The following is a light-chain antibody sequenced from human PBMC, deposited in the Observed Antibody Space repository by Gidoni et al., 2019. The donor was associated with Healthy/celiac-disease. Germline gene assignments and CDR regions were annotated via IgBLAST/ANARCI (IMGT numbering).Light chain of an antibody. V-gene: IGLV1-44*01. J-gene: IGLJ2*01. CDR3: AAWDDSLNGPV. CDR1: SSNTGMNT. Sequence: QSVLNQPPSASGAPGHWVNSSFSGSSSNTGMNTVNWYHPLPGTAPKLLIYSNNQRPSGVPDRFSGSKSGTSASLAISGLQSEDEADYYCAAWDDSLNGPVFGGGTKLTVL. CDR2: SNN.